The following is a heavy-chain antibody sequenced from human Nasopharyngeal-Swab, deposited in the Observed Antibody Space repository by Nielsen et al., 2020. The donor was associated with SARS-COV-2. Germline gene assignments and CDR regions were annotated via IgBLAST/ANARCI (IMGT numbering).Heavy chain of an antibody. J-gene: IGHJ4*02. CDR3: ARDPDSSSWSFYFDY. CDR1: GFTFSSYA. CDR2: ISYDGSNK. Sequence: GESLKISCAASGFTFSSYAMHWVRQAPGKGLEWVAVISYDGSNKYYADSVKGRFTISRDNSKNTLYLQMNSLRAEDTAVYYCARDPDSSSWSFYFDYWGQGTLVTVSS. V-gene: IGHV3-30-3*01. D-gene: IGHD6-13*01.